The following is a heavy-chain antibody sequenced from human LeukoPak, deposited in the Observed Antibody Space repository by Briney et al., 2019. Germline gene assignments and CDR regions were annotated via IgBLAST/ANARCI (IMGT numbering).Heavy chain of an antibody. CDR1: GFTFNKYG. CDR3: AKSRAQIMITLGDV. V-gene: IGHV3-30*18. Sequence: TGRSLRLSCAASGFTFNKYGMHWVRQDPGKGLEWVAVISKDGSDTSYADSVKGRFTISRDNSKDTMFLQMNSLRREDTAVYYCAKSRAQIMITLGDVWGQGTTVTVAS. J-gene: IGHJ6*02. D-gene: IGHD3-16*01. CDR2: ISKDGSDT.